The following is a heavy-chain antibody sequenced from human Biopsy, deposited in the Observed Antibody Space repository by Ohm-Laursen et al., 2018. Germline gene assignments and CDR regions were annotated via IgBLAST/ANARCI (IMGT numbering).Heavy chain of an antibody. V-gene: IGHV3-23*01. CDR3: VKQWGGYNFDS. CDR1: GFTFHTYA. J-gene: IGHJ5*01. D-gene: IGHD1-14*01. CDR2: IDVSDYNT. Sequence: SLRLSCAASGFTFHTYATNWVRQAPGKGLERVAHIDVSDYNTYYADSVRGRFTISRDNSKQMVHLEINSLTADDTAVYYCVKQWGGYNFDSWGQGTLVTVSS.